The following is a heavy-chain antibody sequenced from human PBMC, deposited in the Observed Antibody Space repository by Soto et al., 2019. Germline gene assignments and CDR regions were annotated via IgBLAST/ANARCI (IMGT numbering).Heavy chain of an antibody. CDR1: GYTFTSYA. V-gene: IGHV1-3*01. CDR2: INAGNGNT. D-gene: IGHD6-13*01. Sequence: ASVKVSCKASGYTFTSYAMHWVRQAPGQRLEWMGWINAGNGNTKYSQKFQGRVTITRDTSASTAYMELSSLRSEDTAVYYCASSSWYRKNWFDPWGQGTLVSVSS. CDR3: ASSSWYRKNWFDP. J-gene: IGHJ5*02.